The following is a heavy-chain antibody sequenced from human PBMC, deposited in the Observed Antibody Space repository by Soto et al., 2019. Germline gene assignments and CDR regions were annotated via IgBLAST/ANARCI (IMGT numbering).Heavy chain of an antibody. Sequence: QVQLQESGPGLVKPSQTLSLTCTVSGGSISSGDYYWNWIRQPPGKGLEWIGYMYYSGSTYYNPSLKSRVTISVDTSKNQFSLNLTSVTAADTAVYYCARNRSVADTAWFDPWGQGTLVTVSS. D-gene: IGHD6-19*01. J-gene: IGHJ5*02. CDR2: MYYSGST. CDR1: GGSISSGDYY. CDR3: ARNRSVADTAWFDP. V-gene: IGHV4-30-4*01.